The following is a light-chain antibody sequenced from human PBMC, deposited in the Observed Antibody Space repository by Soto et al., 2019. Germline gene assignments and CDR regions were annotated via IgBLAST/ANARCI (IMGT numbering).Light chain of an antibody. CDR1: QSVSSN. J-gene: IGKJ2*01. CDR2: GAS. V-gene: IGKV3-15*01. Sequence: EIVMTQSPATLSVSPGERATLSCRASQSVSSNLAWYQQKPGQAPRLLISGASTRATGIPARFSGSGSGTEFTLTMSSLQSEDFAVYYCQQYNNWPYTFGQGTKLEIK. CDR3: QQYNNWPYT.